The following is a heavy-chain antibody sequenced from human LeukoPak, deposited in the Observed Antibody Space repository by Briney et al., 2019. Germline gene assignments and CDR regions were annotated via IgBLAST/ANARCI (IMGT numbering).Heavy chain of an antibody. D-gene: IGHD2-15*01. CDR2: INPNSGGT. Sequence: GASVKVSCKASGYTFTGYYMHWVRQATGQGLEWMGWINPNSGGTNYAQKFQGRVTMTRDTSISTAYMELSRLRSGDTAVFYCASGYCSGGSCYLDYWGQGTLVSVSS. V-gene: IGHV1-2*02. CDR3: ASGYCSGGSCYLDY. CDR1: GYTFTGYY. J-gene: IGHJ4*02.